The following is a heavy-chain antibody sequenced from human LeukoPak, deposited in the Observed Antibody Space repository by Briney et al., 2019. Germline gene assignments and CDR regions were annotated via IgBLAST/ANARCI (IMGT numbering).Heavy chain of an antibody. V-gene: IGHV1-2*06. CDR1: GYTFTGYH. D-gene: IGHD6-13*01. Sequence: ASVKVSCKASGYTFTGYHIHWVRQAPGQGLEWMGRINPYSGDTNFAQKFQGRVTMTRDTSITTAYMDLSSLTPDDTAVYFCARDQGSLTRSWFTGYWGQGTQVTVSS. CDR2: INPYSGDT. CDR3: ARDQGSLTRSWFTGY. J-gene: IGHJ4*02.